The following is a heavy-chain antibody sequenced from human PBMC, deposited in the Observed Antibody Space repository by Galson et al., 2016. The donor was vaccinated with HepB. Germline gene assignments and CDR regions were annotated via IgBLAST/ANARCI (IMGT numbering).Heavy chain of an antibody. CDR2: IYSGGTT. CDR1: GFSVGSNY. Sequence: SLRLSCAASGFSVGSNYMKWVRQAPGKRLEWVAVIYSGGTTSYADSVKGRFTISRDNSRNTLHLQMNSLRVEDTAVYYCSAHPAAVVPWGQGTLVTVSP. V-gene: IGHV3-53*01. D-gene: IGHD5-18*01. CDR3: SAHPAAVVP. J-gene: IGHJ1*01.